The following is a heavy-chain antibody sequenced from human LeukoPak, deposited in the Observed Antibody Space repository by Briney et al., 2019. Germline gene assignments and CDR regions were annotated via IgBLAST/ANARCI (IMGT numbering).Heavy chain of an antibody. D-gene: IGHD2-15*01. J-gene: IGHJ4*02. CDR2: ISGSGGST. V-gene: IGHV3-23*01. Sequence: GGSLRLSCAAYGFTFSNYAMLWVRQAPGKGLEWVSAISGSGGSTYYADSVKGRFTISRDNSKNTLYLEMNSLRAEDTAVYYCAKPGCSGGSCGYFDYWGQGTLVTVSS. CDR1: GFTFSNYA. CDR3: AKPGCSGGSCGYFDY.